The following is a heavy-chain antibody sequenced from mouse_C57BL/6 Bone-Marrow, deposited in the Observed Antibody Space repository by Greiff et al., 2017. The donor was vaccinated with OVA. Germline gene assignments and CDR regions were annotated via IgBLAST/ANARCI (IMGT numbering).Heavy chain of an antibody. CDR2: INPYNGGT. CDR1: GYTFTDYY. V-gene: IGHV1-19*01. CDR3: ARTRGRSD. Sequence: EVQLQQSGPVLVKPGASVKMSCKASGYTFTDYYMNWVKPSHGKSLEWIGVINPYNGGTSYNQNFKGKATLTVDKSSSTAYMELNSLTSEDSAVYYCARTRGRSDWGQGTTLTVSS. J-gene: IGHJ2*01.